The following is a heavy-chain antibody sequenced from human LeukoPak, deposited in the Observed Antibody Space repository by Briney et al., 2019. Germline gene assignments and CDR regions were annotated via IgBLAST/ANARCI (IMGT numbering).Heavy chain of an antibody. D-gene: IGHD4-17*01. V-gene: IGHV4-31*03. J-gene: IGHJ5*02. CDR3: ARGERTVTFLFDP. CDR1: GGSISSGGYY. Sequence: SQTLSLTCTVPGGSISSGGYYWSWIRQHPGKGLEWIGYIYYSGSTYYNPSLKSRVTISVDTSKNQFSLKLSSVTAADTAVYYCARGERTVTFLFDPWGQGTLVTVSS. CDR2: IYYSGST.